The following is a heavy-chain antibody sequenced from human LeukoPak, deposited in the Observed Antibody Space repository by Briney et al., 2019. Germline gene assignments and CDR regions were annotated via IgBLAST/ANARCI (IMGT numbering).Heavy chain of an antibody. V-gene: IGHV4-34*01. CDR3: ARGFRPYYGMDV. CDR1: GGSISSYY. CDR2: INHSGST. Sequence: SETLSLTCTVSGGSISSYYWSWIRQPPGKGLEWIGEINHSGSTNYNPSLKSRVTISVDTSKNQFSLKLSSVTAADTAVYYCARGFRPYYGMDVWGQGTTVTVSS. J-gene: IGHJ6*02.